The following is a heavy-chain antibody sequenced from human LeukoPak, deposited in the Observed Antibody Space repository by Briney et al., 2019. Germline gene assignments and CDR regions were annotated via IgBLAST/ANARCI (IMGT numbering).Heavy chain of an antibody. CDR3: ARDGGGYYYYYMDV. D-gene: IGHD6-25*01. V-gene: IGHV4-61*02. CDR2: IYTSGST. Sequence: SETLSLTCTVSGGPISSGSYYWSWVRQPAGKGLEWIGRIYTSGSTNYNPSLKSRVTISVDTSKNQFSLKLSSVTAADTAVYYCARDGGGYYYYYMDVWGKGTTVTVSS. J-gene: IGHJ6*03. CDR1: GGPISSGSYY.